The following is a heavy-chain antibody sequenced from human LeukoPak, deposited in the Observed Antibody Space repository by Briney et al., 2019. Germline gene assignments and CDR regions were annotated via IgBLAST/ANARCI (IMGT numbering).Heavy chain of an antibody. V-gene: IGHV3-33*01. D-gene: IGHD2-21*02. CDR1: GFTFNSYA. CDR2: IWYDGSNK. Sequence: PGRYLRLSGAASGFTFNSYAMHWVRQAPGKGLEWVAVIWYDGSNKYYADSVKGRFTISRDNSKNTLYLQMNSLRAEDTAVYYCARDSGYCGGDCYPEWYFDLWGRGTLVTVSS. CDR3: ARDSGYCGGDCYPEWYFDL. J-gene: IGHJ2*01.